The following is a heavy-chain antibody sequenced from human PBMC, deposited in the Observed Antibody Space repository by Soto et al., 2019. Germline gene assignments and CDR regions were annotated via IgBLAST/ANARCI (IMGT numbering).Heavy chain of an antibody. CDR1: GYTFTSYG. Sequence: ASVKVSCKASGYTFTSYGISWVRQAPGQGLEWMGWISAYNGNTNYAQKLQGRVTMTTDKSTSTAYMELRSLRSDDTAVYYCARDLYDYYDSSGMNSNWFDPWGQGTLVTVSS. CDR3: ARDLYDYYDSSGMNSNWFDP. D-gene: IGHD3-22*01. J-gene: IGHJ5*02. CDR2: ISAYNGNT. V-gene: IGHV1-18*01.